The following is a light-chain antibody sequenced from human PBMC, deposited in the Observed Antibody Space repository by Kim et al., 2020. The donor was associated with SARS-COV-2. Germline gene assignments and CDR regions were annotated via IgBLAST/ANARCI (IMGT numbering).Light chain of an antibody. CDR1: ESGSSN. Sequence: SPGERAALSCRASESGSSNLAWYQQTPGEAPTRLIYGAATRATGIPARFSGSGFGTEFTLTINSLQSEDFAVYFCQHYDNWPPLTFGGGTKVDIK. CDR2: GAA. CDR3: QHYDNWPPLT. J-gene: IGKJ4*01. V-gene: IGKV3-15*01.